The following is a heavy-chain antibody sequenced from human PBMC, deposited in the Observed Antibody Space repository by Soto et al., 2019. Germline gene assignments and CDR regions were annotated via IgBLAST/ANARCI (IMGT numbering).Heavy chain of an antibody. CDR1: GYTFASYG. CDR2: ISAYNGNT. J-gene: IGHJ4*02. D-gene: IGHD1-1*01. Sequence: GASVTVSCTDSGYTFASYGIRWVRQAPGQGLEGMGWISAYNGNTNYAQKLQGRVTMTTDTSTSTAYMELRSLRSDDTAVYYCAREAGSSDYWGQGTLVTVSS. CDR3: AREAGSSDY. V-gene: IGHV1-18*01.